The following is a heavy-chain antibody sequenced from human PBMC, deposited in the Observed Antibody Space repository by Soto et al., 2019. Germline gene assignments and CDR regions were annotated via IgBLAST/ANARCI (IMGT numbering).Heavy chain of an antibody. Sequence: QGQRQNWGPGRWKPWGTRSLTATVPGDSIGSNFGGGIGQPAGRGLEGFGRVLTSGSTTYNPSLKSRVTMSVDTSKSQFSLKLTSVTAADTAVYYCAREKAVASTGWLDPWGQGTLVTVSS. CDR2: VLTSGST. D-gene: IGHD6-19*01. CDR1: GDSIGSNF. V-gene: IGHV4-4*07. CDR3: AREKAVASTGWLDP. J-gene: IGHJ5*02.